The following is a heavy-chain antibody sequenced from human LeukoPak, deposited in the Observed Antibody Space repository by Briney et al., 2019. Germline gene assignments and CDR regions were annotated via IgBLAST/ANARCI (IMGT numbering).Heavy chain of an antibody. D-gene: IGHD3-16*01. CDR2: FGTRSSSI. V-gene: IGHV3-21*01. Sequence: KTGGSLRLSCAASGFTFSNYAMNWVRQAPGKGLEWVSSFGTRSSSIYYAHSVTGRFIVSRDNAKNSLFLQMNSLRAEDTAVYYCARENDQGFDYWGQGTLVTVPS. J-gene: IGHJ4*02. CDR3: ARENDQGFDY. CDR1: GFTFSNYA.